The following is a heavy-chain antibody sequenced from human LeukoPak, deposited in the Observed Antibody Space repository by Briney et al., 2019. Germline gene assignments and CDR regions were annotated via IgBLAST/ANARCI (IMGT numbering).Heavy chain of an antibody. CDR3: ATEADTAMALPKN. CDR1: GFTFNNAW. J-gene: IGHJ4*02. Sequence: PGGSLRLSCAASGFTFNNAWMSWVRLAPGKGLEWVGRIKSKTDGGTADYAAPVKGRFTISRDDSKNMVFLQMNSLKIADTALYFCATEADTAMALPKNWGQGTLVTISS. V-gene: IGHV3-15*01. D-gene: IGHD5-18*01. CDR2: IKSKTDGGTA.